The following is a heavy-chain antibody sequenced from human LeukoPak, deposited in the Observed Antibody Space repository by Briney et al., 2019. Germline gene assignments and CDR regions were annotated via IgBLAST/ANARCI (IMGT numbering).Heavy chain of an antibody. D-gene: IGHD1-26*01. Sequence: GGSLRLSCAASGFTFSSYSMNWVRQAPGKGLEWVSFISGTSSTIYYADSVKGRFTTSRDNAQNSLYLQMNSLRGEDTAVYYCATSGSYRFDYWGQGTLVTVSS. CDR1: GFTFSSYS. CDR2: ISGTSSTI. CDR3: ATSGSYRFDY. J-gene: IGHJ4*02. V-gene: IGHV3-48*01.